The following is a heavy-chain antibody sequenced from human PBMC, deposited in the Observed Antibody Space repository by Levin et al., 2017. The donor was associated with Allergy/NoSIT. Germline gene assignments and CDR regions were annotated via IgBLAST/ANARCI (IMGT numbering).Heavy chain of an antibody. V-gene: IGHV3-30*14. CDR2: ISYDGSNN. CDR3: ARDGHYSSGWYRGADY. Sequence: LSLTCAASGFTFSNYALHWVRQAPGKGLEWVALISYDGSNNYYADSVKGRFTISRDNSKRTLYLQINSLRTEDTAVYYCARDGHYSSGWYRGADYWGQGTLVTVSS. J-gene: IGHJ4*02. CDR1: GFTFSNYA. D-gene: IGHD6-19*01.